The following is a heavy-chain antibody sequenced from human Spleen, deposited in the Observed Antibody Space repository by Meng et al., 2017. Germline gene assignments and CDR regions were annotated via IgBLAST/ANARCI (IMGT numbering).Heavy chain of an antibody. CDR2: VCVCTGNT. J-gene: IGHJ4*02. CDR1: GYTFSNDG. V-gene: IGHV1-18*01. D-gene: IGHD6-19*01. Sequence: PVQCGSEVKKAGAVLTVSCEAAGYTFSNDGVSWVRQAPRQGREWRGWVCVCTGNTNYGQKVQGRIIKPKDTTTNTAYMELRSLTSDDPAVYYWARTLGFSSGAYTSDYWGQRTLVTVSS. CDR3: ARTLGFSSGAYTSDY.